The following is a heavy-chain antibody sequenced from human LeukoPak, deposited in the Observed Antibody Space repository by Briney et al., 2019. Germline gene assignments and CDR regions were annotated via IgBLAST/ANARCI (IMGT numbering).Heavy chain of an antibody. CDR2: IYYSRST. V-gene: IGHV4-59*01. CDR1: GGSISSYY. CDR3: ARERVRGVHDAFDI. J-gene: IGHJ3*02. D-gene: IGHD3-10*01. Sequence: SETLSLTCTVSGGSISSYYWSWIRQPPGKGLEWIGYIYYSRSTNYNPSLKSRVTISVDTSKNQFSLKLSSVTAADTAVYYCARERVRGVHDAFDIWGQGTMVTVSS.